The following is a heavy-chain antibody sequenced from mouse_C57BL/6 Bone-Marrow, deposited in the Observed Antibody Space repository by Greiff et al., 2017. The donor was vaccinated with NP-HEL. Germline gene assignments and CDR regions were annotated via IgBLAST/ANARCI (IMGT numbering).Heavy chain of an antibody. CDR2: IDPSDSYT. Sequence: QVQLQQPGAELVRPGTSVKLSCKASGYTFTSYWMHWVKQRPGQGLEWIGVIDPSDSYTNYNQKFKGKATLTVDTSSCTAYMQLSSLTSEDSAVYDCARSPPYWYFDVWGTGTTVTVSS. D-gene: IGHD6-1*01. J-gene: IGHJ1*03. CDR3: ARSPPYWYFDV. CDR1: GYTFTSYW. V-gene: IGHV1-59*01.